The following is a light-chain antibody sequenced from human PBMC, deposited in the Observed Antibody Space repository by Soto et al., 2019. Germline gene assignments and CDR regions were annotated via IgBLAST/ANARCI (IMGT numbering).Light chain of an antibody. CDR2: DVS. J-gene: IGLJ1*01. Sequence: QAVVTQPASVSGSPGQSITISCTGTSSDVGGYNYVSWYQQHPGKAPKLMIYDVSTRPSGVSNLFSGSKSGNTASLTISGLQAEDEADYYCSSYTSSSTLVFGTGTKVTVL. V-gene: IGLV2-14*01. CDR3: SSYTSSSTLV. CDR1: SSDVGGYNY.